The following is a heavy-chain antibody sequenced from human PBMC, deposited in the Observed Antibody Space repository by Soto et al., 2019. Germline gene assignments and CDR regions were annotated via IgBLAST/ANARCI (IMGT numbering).Heavy chain of an antibody. J-gene: IGHJ4*02. CDR2: ISGSGGST. CDR1: GFTFSSYA. CDR3: AKHKGGSHHQGIAY. V-gene: IGHV3-23*01. D-gene: IGHD1-26*01. Sequence: EVQLLEAGGGLVQPGGSLRLSCAASGFTFSSYAMSWVRQAPGKGLEWVSAISGSGGSTYYADSVKGRFTISRDNSKNTLYLQMKRLRAEDTAVYYCAKHKGGSHHQGIAYWGQGTLVTVSS.